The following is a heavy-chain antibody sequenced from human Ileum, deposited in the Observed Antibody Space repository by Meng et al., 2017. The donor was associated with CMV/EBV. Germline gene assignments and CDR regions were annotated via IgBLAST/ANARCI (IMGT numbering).Heavy chain of an antibody. V-gene: IGHV4-34*01. CDR3: ARGLRAAAGSGFGSDP. CDR1: GGSFSGYY. J-gene: IGHJ5*02. CDR2: INHSGST. D-gene: IGHD6-13*01. Sequence: YGGSFSGYYWSWIRQPPGKGLEWIGEINHSGSTNYNPSLKSRVTISVDTSKNQFSLKLSSVTAADTAVYYCARGLRAAAGSGFGSDPWGQGTLVTVSS.